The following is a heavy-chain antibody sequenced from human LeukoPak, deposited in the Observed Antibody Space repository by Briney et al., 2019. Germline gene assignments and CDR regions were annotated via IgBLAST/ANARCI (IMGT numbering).Heavy chain of an antibody. CDR3: ARDSEIGYSYADY. J-gene: IGHJ4*02. CDR1: GFTFSNYY. D-gene: IGHD5-18*01. CDR2: IWYDGSNK. V-gene: IGHV3-33*08. Sequence: GGSLRLSCVASGFTFSNYYMHWVRQAPGKGLEWVAVIWYDGSNKYYADSVKGRFTISRDNSKNTLYLQMNSLRAEDTAVYYCARDSEIGYSYADYWGQGTLVTVSS.